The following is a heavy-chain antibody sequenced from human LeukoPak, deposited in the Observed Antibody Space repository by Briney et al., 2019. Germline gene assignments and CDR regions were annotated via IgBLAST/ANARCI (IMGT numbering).Heavy chain of an antibody. J-gene: IGHJ4*02. Sequence: GASVKVSCKASGYTFTSYGISWVRQAPGQGLEWIGWISAYNGNTNYAPKLQGRVPMTTDTSTSTAYMELRSLRSDDTAVYYFARATDSSSSLRYWGQGTLVTVSS. CDR3: ARATDSSSSLRY. CDR1: GYTFTSYG. CDR2: ISAYNGNT. V-gene: IGHV1-18*01. D-gene: IGHD6-13*01.